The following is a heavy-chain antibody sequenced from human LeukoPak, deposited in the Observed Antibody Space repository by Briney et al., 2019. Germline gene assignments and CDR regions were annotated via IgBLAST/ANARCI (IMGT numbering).Heavy chain of an antibody. V-gene: IGHV3-48*03. D-gene: IGHD6-19*01. CDR3: ARLTAVAGTAYYFDY. J-gene: IGHJ4*02. Sequence: GGSLRLSCAASGFTFSSYDMNWVRQAPGKGLEWVSYISSRASAVYYADSAKGRFTISRDDSKNTLYLQMNSLRPEDTAVYYCARLTAVAGTAYYFDYWGQGTLVTVSS. CDR2: ISSRASAV. CDR1: GFTFSSYD.